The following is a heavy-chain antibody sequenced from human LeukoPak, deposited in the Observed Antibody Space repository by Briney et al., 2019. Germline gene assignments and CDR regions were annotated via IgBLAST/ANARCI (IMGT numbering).Heavy chain of an antibody. D-gene: IGHD6-13*01. V-gene: IGHV1-46*01. J-gene: IGHJ3*02. CDR2: INPSGGST. Sequence: ASVKVSCKASGYTFTSYYMHWVRQAPGQGLEWMGIINPSGGSTSYAQKFQGRVTMTRDTSTSTAYMELRSLRSDDTAVYYCARDDERAEQLAPGETGVGSAFDIWGQGTMVTVSS. CDR1: GYTFTSYY. CDR3: ARDDERAEQLAPGETGVGSAFDI.